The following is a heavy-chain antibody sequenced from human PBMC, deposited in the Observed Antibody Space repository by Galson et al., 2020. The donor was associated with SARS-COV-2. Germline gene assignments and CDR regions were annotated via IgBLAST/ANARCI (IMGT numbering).Heavy chain of an antibody. V-gene: IGHV4-39*01. CDR1: GGSISSSSYY. CDR3: ARSQGYDILTPDI. Sequence: KASETLSLTCTVSGGSISSSSYYWSWLRQPAGKGLEWIGRIHYSGSTHYNPSLKSRVTISVDTSKKQFSLKLSSVTAADTAVYYCARSQGYDILTPDIWGQGRMFSVSS. CDR2: IHYSGST. D-gene: IGHD3-9*01. J-gene: IGHJ3*02.